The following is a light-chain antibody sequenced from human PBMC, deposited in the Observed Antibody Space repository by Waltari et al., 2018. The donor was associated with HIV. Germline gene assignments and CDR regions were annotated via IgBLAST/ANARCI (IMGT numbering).Light chain of an antibody. V-gene: IGLV1-40*01. Sequence: QSVLTQPPSVSGAPGQRVTISCTGSSSNIGAGYDVHGYQQLPGTAPKLLLSGNSNPPSGVPDRFSGSKSGTSASLAITGLQAEDEADYYCQSYDSSLSGSKVFGGGTKLTVL. CDR3: QSYDSSLSGSKV. J-gene: IGLJ3*02. CDR2: GNS. CDR1: SSNIGAGYD.